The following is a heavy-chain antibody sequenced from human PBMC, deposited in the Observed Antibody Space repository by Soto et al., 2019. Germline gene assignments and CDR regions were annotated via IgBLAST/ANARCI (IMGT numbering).Heavy chain of an antibody. V-gene: IGHV3-21*01. D-gene: IGHD6-6*01. CDR1: GFTFSGYS. Sequence: GGSLRLSCAASGFTFSGYSMNWVRQAPGKGLEWVSSISSSSSYIYYADSVKGRFTISRDNAKNSLYLQMNSLRAEDTAVYYCARGRHSSSPPFDYWGQGTLVTVSS. CDR2: ISSSSSYI. J-gene: IGHJ4*02. CDR3: ARGRHSSSPPFDY.